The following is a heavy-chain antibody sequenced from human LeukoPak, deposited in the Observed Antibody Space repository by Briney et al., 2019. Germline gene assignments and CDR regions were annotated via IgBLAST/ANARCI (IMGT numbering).Heavy chain of an antibody. CDR3: GKTTVGYSSGQKPAWPVDY. J-gene: IGHJ4*02. D-gene: IGHD5-18*01. Sequence: GGSLRLSCEASGFTFGSHAMYWVRQAPGKGLEWVAGIFGSGGSPHYADPVKGRFTISRDNSRNTVYLQIDSLRAEDTAVYYCGKTTVGYSSGQKPAWPVDYWGQGTLVTVSS. V-gene: IGHV3-23*01. CDR2: IFGSGGSP. CDR1: GFTFGSHA.